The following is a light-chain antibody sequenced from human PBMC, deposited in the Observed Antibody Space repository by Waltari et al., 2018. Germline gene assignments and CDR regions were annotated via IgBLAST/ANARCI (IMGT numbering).Light chain of an antibody. Sequence: EIVLTQSPATLSLSPGERATLSCRASQSVSSSLVWYQQKPGQTPRLLIYGASNRATGIPARFSGSGSGTDFTLTISSLESEDFAVYYCHQRSNWPITFGQGTRLEIK. CDR3: HQRSNWPIT. V-gene: IGKV3-11*01. J-gene: IGKJ5*01. CDR2: GAS. CDR1: QSVSSS.